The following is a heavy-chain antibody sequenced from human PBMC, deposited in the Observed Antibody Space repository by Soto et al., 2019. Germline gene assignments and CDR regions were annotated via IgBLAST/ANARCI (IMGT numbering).Heavy chain of an antibody. Sequence: SVTRCLTCAINGGSFVGYYWSGSFESPGKGLEWIGEINHSGSTNYNPSLKSRVTISVDTSKNQFSLKLSSVTAADTAVYYCARACFYGSGSYYCYGMDVWGQGTTVT. CDR2: INHSGST. J-gene: IGHJ6*02. CDR3: ARACFYGSGSYYCYGMDV. CDR1: GGSFVGYY. D-gene: IGHD3-10*01. V-gene: IGHV4-34*01.